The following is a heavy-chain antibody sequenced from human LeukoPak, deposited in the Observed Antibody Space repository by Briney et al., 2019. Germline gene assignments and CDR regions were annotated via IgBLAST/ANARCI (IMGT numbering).Heavy chain of an antibody. Sequence: PSETLSLTCNVSADSISRDFYWAWLRRPPGKGLEWIGRVNATGSTNYSPSLESRATISLDPSKNQFSLKLSSVTAADTAMYYCARLAPYSSGPHFDYWGQGILVTVSS. D-gene: IGHD6-19*01. CDR3: ARLAPYSSGPHFDY. CDR1: ADSISRDFY. V-gene: IGHV4-38-2*02. J-gene: IGHJ4*02. CDR2: VNATGST.